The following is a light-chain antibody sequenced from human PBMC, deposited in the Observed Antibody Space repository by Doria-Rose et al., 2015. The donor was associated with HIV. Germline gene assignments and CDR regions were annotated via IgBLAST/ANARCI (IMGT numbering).Light chain of an antibody. J-gene: IGKJ3*01. CDR1: QSLLYTSKNY. Sequence: DMQMTQSPESVGMSLCERATLNCKTNQSLLYTSKNYLAWYQQKPGQPPKLLIYWASTRQSGVPARFSGSGSGTDFTLTISSLEAEDVAVYYCQQYYDTPSFGPGTTVDIK. V-gene: IGKV4-1*01. CDR3: QQYYDTPS. CDR2: WAS.